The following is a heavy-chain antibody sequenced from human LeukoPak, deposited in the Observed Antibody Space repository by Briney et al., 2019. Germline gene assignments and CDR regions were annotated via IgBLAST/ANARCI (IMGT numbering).Heavy chain of an antibody. J-gene: IGHJ3*02. CDR2: TYYRSKWYN. Sequence: SQTLSLTCAISGDSVSSNSATWNWIRQSPSRGLEWLGRTYYRSKWYNDYAVSVKSRIIINPDTSKNQFSLQLNSVTPEDTAVYYCTRGYSSSSEAFYIWGQGTMVTVSS. D-gene: IGHD6-6*01. CDR3: TRGYSSSSEAFYI. V-gene: IGHV6-1*01. CDR1: GDSVSSNSAT.